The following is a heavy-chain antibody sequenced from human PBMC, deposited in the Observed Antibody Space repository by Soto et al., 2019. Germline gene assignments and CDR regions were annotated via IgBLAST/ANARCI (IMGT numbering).Heavy chain of an antibody. CDR3: ARTRTPYYYDSSGYYIDAFAI. J-gene: IGHJ3*02. V-gene: IGHV1-46*01. CDR1: GYTFTSYY. Sequence: ASVKVSCKASGYTFTSYYMHWVRQAPGQGLEWMGIINPSGGSTSYAQKFQGRVTMTRDTSTSTVYMELSSLRSEDTAVYYCARTRTPYYYDSSGYYIDAFAIWGQGTMVTVSS. D-gene: IGHD3-22*01. CDR2: INPSGGST.